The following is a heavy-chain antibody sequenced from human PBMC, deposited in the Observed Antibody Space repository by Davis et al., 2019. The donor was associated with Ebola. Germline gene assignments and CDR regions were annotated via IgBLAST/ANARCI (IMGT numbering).Heavy chain of an antibody. CDR3: VRTTYGAPEY. CDR1: GFTFSSYW. CDR2: ISPDGSST. Sequence: PGGSLRLSCAASGFTFSSYWIYWVRQAPGKGLVWVSRISPDGSSTSYAHPVKGRFTISRDNAKSTLYLQMNSLTAEDTAVYYCVRTTYGAPEYWGQGTLVTVSS. J-gene: IGHJ4*02. V-gene: IGHV3-74*01. D-gene: IGHD4-17*01.